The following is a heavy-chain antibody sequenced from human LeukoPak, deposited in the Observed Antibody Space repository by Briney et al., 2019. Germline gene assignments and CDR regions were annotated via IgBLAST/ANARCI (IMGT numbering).Heavy chain of an antibody. CDR2: ISAYNGNT. V-gene: IGHV1-18*01. J-gene: IGHJ4*02. CDR1: GYTFTSYG. D-gene: IGHD4-23*01. CDR3: ARDRTMVVNLGLDY. Sequence: ASVKVSCKASGYTFTSYGISWVRQAPGQGREWMGWISAYNGNTNYAQKLQGRVTMTTDTSTSTAYMELRSLRSDDTAVYYCARDRTMVVNLGLDYWGQGTLVTVSS.